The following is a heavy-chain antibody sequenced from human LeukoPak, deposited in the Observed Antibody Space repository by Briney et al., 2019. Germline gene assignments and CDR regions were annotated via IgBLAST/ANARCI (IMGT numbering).Heavy chain of an antibody. Sequence: ETLSLTCTVSGGSISRSSYYWGWIRQPPGKGLEWVSYISSSSSTIYYADSVKGRFTISRDNAKNSLYLQMNSLRAEDTAVYYCARLGYCSSTSCHSMDYWGQGTLVTVSS. J-gene: IGHJ4*02. D-gene: IGHD2-2*01. CDR3: ARLGYCSSTSCHSMDY. V-gene: IGHV3-48*01. CDR1: GGSISRSS. CDR2: ISSSSSTI.